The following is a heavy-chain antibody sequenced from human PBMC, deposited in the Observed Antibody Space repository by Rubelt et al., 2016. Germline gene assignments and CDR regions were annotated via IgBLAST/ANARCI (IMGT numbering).Heavy chain of an antibody. V-gene: IGHV4-34*01. D-gene: IGHD5-24*01. CDR1: GGSFSGYY. J-gene: IGHJ4*02. Sequence: QVQLKQWGAGLLKPSETLSVTCAVYGGSFSGYYWTWIRQPPGKGLEWIGEINHGGSTNHNPSLKSRVTIAVDTSKNKVSLKLNVVAAAETAVYYCARDLSGYNSYWGQGTLVTVSS. CDR2: INHGGST. CDR3: ARDLSGYNSY.